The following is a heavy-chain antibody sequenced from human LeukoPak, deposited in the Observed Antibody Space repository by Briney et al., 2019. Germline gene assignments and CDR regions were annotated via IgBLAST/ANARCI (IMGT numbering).Heavy chain of an antibody. V-gene: IGHV3-30*02. J-gene: IGHJ4*02. CDR3: AEDRAFIAARRGNFDY. D-gene: IGHD6-6*01. CDR1: GFTFSNYD. CDR2: IRYEGSNE. Sequence: GGSLRLSCAASGFTFSNYDMHWVRQAPGKGLEWVAFIRYEGSNEDYVDSVKGRFTISRDNSKNTLYLQMNSLRVEDTAVYYCAEDRAFIAARRGNFDYWGQGTLVTVTS.